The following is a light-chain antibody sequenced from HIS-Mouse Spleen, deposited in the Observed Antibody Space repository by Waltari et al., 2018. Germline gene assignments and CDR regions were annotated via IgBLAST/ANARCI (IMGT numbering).Light chain of an antibody. CDR2: EGS. Sequence: QSALTQPASVSGSPGQSITISCTGTSSDGGSYNLVSWYQQHPGKAPKLMSYEGSKRPSGVSNRFSGSKSGNTASLTISGLQAEDEADYYCCSYAGSSPYVVFGGGTKLTVL. J-gene: IGLJ2*01. CDR1: SSDGGSYNL. CDR3: CSYAGSSPYVV. V-gene: IGLV2-23*01.